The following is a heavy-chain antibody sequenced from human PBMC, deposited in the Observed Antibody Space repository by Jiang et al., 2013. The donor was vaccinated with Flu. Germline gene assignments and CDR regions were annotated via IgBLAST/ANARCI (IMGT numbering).Heavy chain of an antibody. Sequence: GSGLVKPSETLSLTCTVSGGSISSYYWTWIRQPPGKGLEWIGYISSIGNTNYNPSLKSRVTISLDTSKNQFSLNLNSVTAVDTAVYYCARGYCNSGSCSFDYWGQGTLVTVSS. J-gene: IGHJ4*02. D-gene: IGHD2-15*01. CDR3: ARGYCNSGSCSFDY. V-gene: IGHV4-59*01. CDR1: GGSISSYY. CDR2: ISSIGNT.